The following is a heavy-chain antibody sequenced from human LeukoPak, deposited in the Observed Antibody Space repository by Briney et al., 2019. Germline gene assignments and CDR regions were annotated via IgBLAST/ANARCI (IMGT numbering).Heavy chain of an antibody. CDR2: TSPYNENT. V-gene: IGHV1-18*01. CDR3: ARVSREDWFDP. J-gene: IGHJ5*02. Sequence: ASVKVSCKTSGYSFVLYGISWVRQAPGQGPEWMGWTSPYNENTKYAEKFQGRVTMTTDTSTSTVYMELRSLRSDDTAVYYCARVSREDWFDPWGQGTLVTVSS. CDR1: GYSFVLYG.